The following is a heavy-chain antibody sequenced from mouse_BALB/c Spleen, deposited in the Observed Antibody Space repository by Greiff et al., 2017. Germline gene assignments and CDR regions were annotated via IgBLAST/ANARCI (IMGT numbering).Heavy chain of an antibody. D-gene: IGHD1-1*01. CDR1: GFTFSSYA. Sequence: EVKLVESGGGLVKPGGSLKLSCAASGFTFSSYAMSWVRQTPEKRLEWVASISSGGSTYYPDSVKGRFPTPRANARNRLYLQMSSLRSEDTALYYCARGGFITTVVAPFDCWGQGTTLTVSA. V-gene: IGHV5-6-5*01. CDR3: ARGGFITTVVAPFDC. J-gene: IGHJ2*01. CDR2: ISSGGST.